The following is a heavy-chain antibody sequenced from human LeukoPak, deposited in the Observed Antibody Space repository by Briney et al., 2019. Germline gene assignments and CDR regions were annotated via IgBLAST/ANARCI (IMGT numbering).Heavy chain of an antibody. V-gene: IGHV4-39*01. CDR1: GDSISTSSYY. J-gene: IGHJ3*02. CDR3: ARHDPIVGTPDAFDI. D-gene: IGHD1-26*01. CDR2: IFYSGST. Sequence: SETLSLTCTVSGDSISTSSYYWGWIRQPPGKRLEWIGNIFYSGSTYYNPSLKSRLTISLDTSKNQFSLKLSSVTAADTAVYYCARHDPIVGTPDAFDIWGQGTMVTVSS.